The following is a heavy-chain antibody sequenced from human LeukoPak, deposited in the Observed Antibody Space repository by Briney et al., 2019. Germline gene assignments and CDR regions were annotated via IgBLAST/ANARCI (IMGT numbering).Heavy chain of an antibody. J-gene: IGHJ6*03. CDR2: INTEGRST. CDR1: GFTFSGYW. D-gene: IGHD3-16*01. CDR3: ARDGGGFMDV. V-gene: IGHV3-74*03. Sequence: PGGSLSLSCAASGFTFSGYWMHWVRQAPGKGLVWVSRINTEGRSTAYADSMEGRVTISRNNAKSTLSLQMNSLRVEDTAVYYCARDGGGFMDVWGKGTTVTVSS.